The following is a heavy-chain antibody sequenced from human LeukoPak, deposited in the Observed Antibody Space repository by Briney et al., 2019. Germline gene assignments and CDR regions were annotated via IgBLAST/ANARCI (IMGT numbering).Heavy chain of an antibody. D-gene: IGHD6-19*01. CDR1: GGSISSGGYS. Sequence: SETLSLTCAVSGGSISSGGYSWSWIRQPPGKGLEWIGYIYYSGSTYYNPSLKSRVTISVDTSKNQFSLKLSSVTAADTAVYYCARHSSGWIYYFDYWGQGTLVTVSS. CDR2: IYYSGST. CDR3: ARHSSGWIYYFDY. J-gene: IGHJ4*02. V-gene: IGHV4-30-2*03.